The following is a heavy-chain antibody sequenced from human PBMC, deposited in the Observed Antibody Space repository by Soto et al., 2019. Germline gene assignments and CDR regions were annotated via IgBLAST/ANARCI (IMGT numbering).Heavy chain of an antibody. V-gene: IGHV1-46*01. Sequence: PRASVKVSCKASGYTFTSYYMHWVRQAPGQGLEWMGIINPSGGSTSYAQKFQGRVTMTRDTSTSTVYMELSSLRSEDTAVYYCARDFYVWGSYRGYYYYGMDVWGQGTTVTVSS. CDR3: ARDFYVWGSYRGYYYYGMDV. CDR2: INPSGGST. J-gene: IGHJ6*02. CDR1: GYTFTSYY. D-gene: IGHD3-16*02.